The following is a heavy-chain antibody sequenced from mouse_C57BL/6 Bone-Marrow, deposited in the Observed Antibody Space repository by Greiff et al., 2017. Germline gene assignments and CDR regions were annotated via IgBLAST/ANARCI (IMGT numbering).Heavy chain of an antibody. J-gene: IGHJ4*01. Sequence: EVQLVESGPGLVKPSQSLSLTCSVTGYSITSGYYWNWIRQFPGNKLEWMGYISYDGSNNYNPSLKNRISITRDTSKNQFFLKLNSVTTEDTATXYCARGTTVVATRGAMDYWGQGTSVTVSS. D-gene: IGHD1-1*01. CDR2: ISYDGSN. CDR3: ARGTTVVATRGAMDY. CDR1: GYSITSGYY. V-gene: IGHV3-6*01.